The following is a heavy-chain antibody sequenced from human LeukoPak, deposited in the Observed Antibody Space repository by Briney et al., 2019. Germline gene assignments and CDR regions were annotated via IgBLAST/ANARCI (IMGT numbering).Heavy chain of an antibody. CDR1: GGSISGYY. CDR2: IHYSVVT. V-gene: IGHV4-59*01. J-gene: IGHJ4*02. Sequence: PSETLSLTCTVSGGSISGYYWSWVRQPPGKGLEWIAFIHYSVVTSYNPSLKSRVTISVDTSENQFALKLSSVTAADTAVYYCARTIPQGSGDYWGQGTLVTVSS. D-gene: IGHD3-10*01. CDR3: ARTIPQGSGDY.